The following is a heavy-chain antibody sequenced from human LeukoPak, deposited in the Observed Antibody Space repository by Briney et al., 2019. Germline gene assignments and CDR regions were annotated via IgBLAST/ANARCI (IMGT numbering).Heavy chain of an antibody. J-gene: IGHJ4*02. CDR3: ARGRDAYKGGNY. D-gene: IGHD5-24*01. CDR1: GGSFSGYY. CDR2: IHPSGST. Sequence: SETLSLTCAVYGGSFSGYYWSWIRQPPGKGLEWIGEIHPSGSTNYNPSLESRVTISVDSSKNQFSLKMNSVTAADTAVYYCARGRDAYKGGNYWGQGTLVTVSS. V-gene: IGHV4-34*01.